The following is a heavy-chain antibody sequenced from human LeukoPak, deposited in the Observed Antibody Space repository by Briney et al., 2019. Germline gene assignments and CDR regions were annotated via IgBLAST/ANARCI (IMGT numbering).Heavy chain of an antibody. D-gene: IGHD2-15*01. CDR3: ARVPIVVVVAATDY. Sequence: ASVKVSCKPSGYTFTTYGISWVRQAPGQGLEWMGWISAYNGNTNYAQKLQGRVTMTTDTSTSTAYMELRSLRSDDTAVYYCARVPIVVVVAATDYWGQGTLVTVSS. J-gene: IGHJ4*02. CDR1: GYTFTTYG. V-gene: IGHV1-18*01. CDR2: ISAYNGNT.